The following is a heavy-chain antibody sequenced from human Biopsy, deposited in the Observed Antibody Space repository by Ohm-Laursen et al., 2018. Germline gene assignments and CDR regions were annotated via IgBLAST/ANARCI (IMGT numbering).Heavy chain of an antibody. CDR1: GFSFSDYH. CDR3: ARDTRWSPHSMDV. D-gene: IGHD4-23*01. J-gene: IGHJ6*02. V-gene: IGHV3-11*01. CDR2: ISGGGTI. Sequence: SLRLSCAAPGFSFSDYHMRWIRQAPGRGLEWVSYISGGGTIYYGDSMKGRVTISRDNAKNSLYLQMHGLRAEDTAVYYCARDTRWSPHSMDVWGQGTTVTVSS.